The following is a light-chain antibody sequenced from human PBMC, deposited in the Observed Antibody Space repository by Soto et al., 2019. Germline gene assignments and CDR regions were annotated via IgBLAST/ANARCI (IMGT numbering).Light chain of an antibody. Sequence: QSALTQPASVSGSPGQSITISCTGTSSDVGDNNYVSWYQQHPGKAPKLMIYDVTHRPSGISNRFSGSKSGNTASLTISGLQAEDEADYYCSSYAGSYNWVFGGGTKLTVL. CDR3: SSYAGSYNWV. CDR1: SSDVGDNNY. J-gene: IGLJ3*02. V-gene: IGLV2-14*01. CDR2: DVT.